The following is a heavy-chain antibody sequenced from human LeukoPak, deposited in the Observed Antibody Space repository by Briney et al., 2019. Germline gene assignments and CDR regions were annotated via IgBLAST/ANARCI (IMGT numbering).Heavy chain of an antibody. CDR2: IIPIFGTA. CDR3: ARAPMGAAALY. J-gene: IGHJ4*02. Sequence: SVKVSCKASGGTFSSYAISWVRQAPGQGLEWMGGIIPIFGTANYAQKFQGRVTLTRDTSISTAYMELSSLRSDDTAFYYCARAPMGAAALYWGQGTLVTVSS. CDR1: GGTFSSYA. V-gene: IGHV1-69*05. D-gene: IGHD6-13*01.